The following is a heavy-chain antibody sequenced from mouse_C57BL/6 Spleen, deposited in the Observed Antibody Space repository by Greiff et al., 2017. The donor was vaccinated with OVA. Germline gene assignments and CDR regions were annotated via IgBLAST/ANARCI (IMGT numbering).Heavy chain of an antibody. Sequence: VMLVESGGGLVKPGGSLKLSCAASGFTFSDYGMHWVRQAPEKGLEWVAYISSGSSTIYYADTVKGRFTISRDNAKNNLFLQMTSLRSEDTAMYYGAMPLYNYGSSEAKAMDYWGQGTSVTVSS. J-gene: IGHJ4*01. CDR3: AMPLYNYGSSEAKAMDY. D-gene: IGHD1-1*01. CDR2: ISSGSSTI. CDR1: GFTFSDYG. V-gene: IGHV5-17*01.